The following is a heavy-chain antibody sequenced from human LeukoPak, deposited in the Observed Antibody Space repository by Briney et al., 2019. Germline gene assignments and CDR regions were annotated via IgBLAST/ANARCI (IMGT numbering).Heavy chain of an antibody. Sequence: SETLSLTCAVYGGSFSGYYWSWIRQPPGKGLEWIGEINHSGSTNYNPSLKSRVTVSVDTSKNQFSLKLSSVTAADTAVYYCARGLGGRQVDYWGQGTLVTVSS. V-gene: IGHV4-34*01. CDR3: ARGLGGRQVDY. D-gene: IGHD6-25*01. J-gene: IGHJ4*02. CDR2: INHSGST. CDR1: GGSFSGYY.